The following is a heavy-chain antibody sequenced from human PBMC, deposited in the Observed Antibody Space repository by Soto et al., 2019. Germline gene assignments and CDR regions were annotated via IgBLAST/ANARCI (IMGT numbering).Heavy chain of an antibody. CDR1: GYTFTSYG. Sequence: QVQLVQSGAEVKKPGASVTVSCKASGYTFTSYGISWVRQASGQGLEWMGWISAYNGNKKSAQELQGRVTMTTDTSTSTAYMELRSLRSDDTAVYYCARDEAYKWNDGGWFDPWGQGTLVTVSS. J-gene: IGHJ5*02. D-gene: IGHD1-1*01. CDR3: ARDEAYKWNDGGWFDP. CDR2: ISAYNGNK. V-gene: IGHV1-18*01.